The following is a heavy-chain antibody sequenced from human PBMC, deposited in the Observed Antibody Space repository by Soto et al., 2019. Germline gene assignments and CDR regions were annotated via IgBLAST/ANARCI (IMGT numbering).Heavy chain of an antibody. D-gene: IGHD2-15*01. V-gene: IGHV3-33*01. CDR3: AREGTYCSGGSCYPHFDS. CDR1: GFTFSSYG. CDR2: IWYDGSNK. J-gene: IGHJ4*02. Sequence: QVQLVESGGGVVQPGRSLRLSCAASGFTFSSYGMHWVRQAPGKGLEWVAVIWYDGSNKYYAESVKGLLTISRDKSKNTVYLQMNSLRAEDTAVYYCAREGTYCSGGSCYPHFDSWGQGTLVTVSS.